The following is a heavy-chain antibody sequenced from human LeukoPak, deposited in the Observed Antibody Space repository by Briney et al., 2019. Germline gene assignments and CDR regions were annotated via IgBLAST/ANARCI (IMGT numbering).Heavy chain of an antibody. J-gene: IGHJ4*02. CDR2: ISSSSSYI. CDR1: GFTFSSYS. V-gene: IGHV3-21*01. D-gene: IGHD6-13*01. CDR3: ARDSRIAAAGTFAY. Sequence: GGSLRLSCAASGFTFSSYSMNWVRQAPGKGLEWVSSISSSSSYIYYADSVKGRFTISRDNAKNSLYLQMNSLRAEDTAVYYCARDSRIAAAGTFAYWGQGTLVTVSS.